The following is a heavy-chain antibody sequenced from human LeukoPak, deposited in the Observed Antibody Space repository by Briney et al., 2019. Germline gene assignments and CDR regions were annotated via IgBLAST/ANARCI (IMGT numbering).Heavy chain of an antibody. CDR1: GGSFSGYY. Sequence: PSETLSLTCAVYGGSFSGYYWSWIRQPPGKGLEWIGEINHSGSTNYNPSLKSRVTISVDTSKKQFSLKLSSVTAADTAVYYCVTYYFDSSGPKKDYWGQGTLVTASS. CDR3: VTYYFDSSGPKKDY. CDR2: INHSGST. V-gene: IGHV4-34*01. D-gene: IGHD3-22*01. J-gene: IGHJ4*02.